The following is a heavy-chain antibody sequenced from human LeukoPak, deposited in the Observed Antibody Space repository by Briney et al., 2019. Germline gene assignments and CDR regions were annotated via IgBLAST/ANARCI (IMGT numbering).Heavy chain of an antibody. CDR1: GYSFTSYW. CDR3: ARHVTTASAARGFDI. V-gene: IGHV5-10-1*01. Sequence: GESLKISCKGSGYSFTSYWISWVRQMPGKGLEWLGRIDPRDSYTNYSPSFQGHVTISADKSINTAYLQWSGLKASDTAVYYCARHVTTASAARGFDIWGQGTMVTVSS. J-gene: IGHJ3*02. CDR2: IDPRDSYT. D-gene: IGHD1-14*01.